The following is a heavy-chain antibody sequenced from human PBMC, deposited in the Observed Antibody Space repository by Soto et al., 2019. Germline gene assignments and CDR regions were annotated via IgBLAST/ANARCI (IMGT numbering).Heavy chain of an antibody. J-gene: IGHJ6*02. V-gene: IGHV1-69*01. CDR2: LIPIFGTA. CDR3: ARDSSIAARPTPRLYYYYYGMDV. Sequence: QVQLVQSGAEVKKPGSSVKVSCKASGGTFSSYAISWVRQAPGQGLEWMGGLIPIFGTANYAQKFQGRVTITADESTSTAYMELSSLRSEDTAVYYCARDSSIAARPTPRLYYYYYGMDVWGQGTTVTVS. CDR1: GGTFSSYA. D-gene: IGHD6-6*01.